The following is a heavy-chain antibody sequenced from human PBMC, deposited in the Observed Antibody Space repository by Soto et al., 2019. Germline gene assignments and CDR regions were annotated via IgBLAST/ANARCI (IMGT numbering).Heavy chain of an antibody. CDR3: ARSGSGSYYPHFDY. D-gene: IGHD3-10*01. CDR2: ISSSSSYI. Sequence: SLSLSCAASGFTFSSYSMNWVRQAPGKGLEWVSSISSSSSYIYYADSVKGRFTISRDNAKNSLYLQMNSLRAEDTAVYYCARSGSGSYYPHFDYWGQGTLVTVSS. V-gene: IGHV3-21*01. J-gene: IGHJ4*02. CDR1: GFTFSSYS.